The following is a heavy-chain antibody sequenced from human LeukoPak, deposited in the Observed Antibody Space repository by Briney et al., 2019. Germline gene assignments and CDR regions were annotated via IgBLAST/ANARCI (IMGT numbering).Heavy chain of an antibody. V-gene: IGHV3-21*01. D-gene: IGHD3-22*01. J-gene: IGHJ4*02. Sequence: KAGGSLRLSCAASGFTFSSYSMNWVRQAPGKGLEWVSSISSSSSCIYYADSVKGRFTISRDNAKNSLYLQMNSLRAEDTAVYYCASQYYYDSSGYYYRAFDYWGQGTLVTVSS. CDR2: ISSSSSCI. CDR1: GFTFSSYS. CDR3: ASQYYYDSSGYYYRAFDY.